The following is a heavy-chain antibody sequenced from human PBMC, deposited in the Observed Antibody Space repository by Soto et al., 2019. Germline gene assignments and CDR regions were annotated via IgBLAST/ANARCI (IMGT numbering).Heavy chain of an antibody. CDR3: VTSKGLYCSSTSCYTVPYYYYGVDV. J-gene: IGHJ6*02. CDR2: ISSNGGST. Sequence: GGSLSLSCSASGFTFSSYAMHWVRQAPGKGLEYVSAISSNGGSTYYADSVKGRFTISRDNSKNTLYLQMSSLRAEDTAVYYCVTSKGLYCSSTSCYTVPYYYYGVDVWGQGTTVTVSS. CDR1: GFTFSSYA. V-gene: IGHV3-64D*06. D-gene: IGHD2-2*02.